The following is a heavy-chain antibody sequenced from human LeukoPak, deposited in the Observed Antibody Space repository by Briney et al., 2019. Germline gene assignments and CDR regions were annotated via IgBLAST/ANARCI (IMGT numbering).Heavy chain of an antibody. CDR2: ISSGSSTI. D-gene: IGHD6-19*01. CDR1: GFTFSSYT. J-gene: IGHJ6*03. CDR3: AREGEEWLGYSYYYCMDV. V-gene: IGHV3-48*01. Sequence: GGSLRLSCAASGFTFSSYTMNWVRQAPGKGLEWVSYISSGSSTIYYADSVKGRFTISRDNAKNSLYLQMNSLRVEDTAVYYCAREGEEWLGYSYYYCMDVWGKGTTVTVSS.